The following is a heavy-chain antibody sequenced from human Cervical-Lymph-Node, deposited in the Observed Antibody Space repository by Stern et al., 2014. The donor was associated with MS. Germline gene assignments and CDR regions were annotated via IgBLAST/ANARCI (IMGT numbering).Heavy chain of an antibody. CDR2: IYPGDSDT. V-gene: IGHV5-51*01. Sequence: EMQLVESGAEVKKPGESLKISCKGSGYSFTSYWIGWVRQMPGKGLEWMGIIYPGDSDTRYRPSFQGQVTISADKSISTAYLQWSSLKASDTAMYYCARPRASNYYYYGMDVWGQGTTVTVSS. CDR3: ARPRASNYYYYGMDV. CDR1: GYSFTSYW. J-gene: IGHJ6*02.